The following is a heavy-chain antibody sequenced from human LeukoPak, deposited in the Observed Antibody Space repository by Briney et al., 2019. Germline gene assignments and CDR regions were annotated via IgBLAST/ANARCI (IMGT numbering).Heavy chain of an antibody. CDR1: GFTFSSYG. D-gene: IGHD2-21*02. CDR3: AKALTGSVTAVDY. V-gene: IGHV3-30*18. Sequence: GGSLRLSCAASGFTFSSYGMHWVRQAPGKGLEWVAVISYDGSNKYYADSVEGRFTISRDNSKNTLYLQMNSLRAEDTAVYYCAKALTGSVTAVDYWGQGTLVTVSS. CDR2: ISYDGSNK. J-gene: IGHJ4*02.